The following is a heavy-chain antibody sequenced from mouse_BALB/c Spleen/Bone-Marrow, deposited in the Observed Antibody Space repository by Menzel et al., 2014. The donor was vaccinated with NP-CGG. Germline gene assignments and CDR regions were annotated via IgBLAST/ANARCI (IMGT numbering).Heavy chain of an antibody. CDR2: IDPANGNT. CDR3: AAYYRYLGWFAY. J-gene: IGHJ3*01. Sequence: EVQLQQSGAELVKPGASVKLSCTASGFNIKDTHMHWVKQRPEQGLEWIGRIDPANGNTKYDRKFQGKATITADTSSNTAYLQLSSMTSEDTAVYYCAAYYRYLGWFAYWGQGTLVTVSA. D-gene: IGHD2-14*01. CDR1: GFNIKDTH. V-gene: IGHV14-3*02.